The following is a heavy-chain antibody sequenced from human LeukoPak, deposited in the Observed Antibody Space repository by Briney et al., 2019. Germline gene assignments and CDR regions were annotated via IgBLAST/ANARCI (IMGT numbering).Heavy chain of an antibody. CDR3: ATGRVRDYYDSSGYLSTFQH. D-gene: IGHD3-22*01. CDR1: GYTFTSYG. CDR2: ISAYNGNT. Sequence: ASVKVSCKASGYTFTSYGISWVRQAPGQGLEWMGWISAYNGNTNYAQKLQGRVTMTTDTSTSTAYMELSSLRSEDTAVYYCATGRVRDYYDSSGYLSTFQHWGQGTLVTVSS. J-gene: IGHJ1*01. V-gene: IGHV1-18*01.